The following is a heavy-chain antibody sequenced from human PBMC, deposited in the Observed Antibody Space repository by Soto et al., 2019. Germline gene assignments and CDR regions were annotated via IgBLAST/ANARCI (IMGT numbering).Heavy chain of an antibody. D-gene: IGHD1-1*01. Sequence: RVSKAPGKGLEWVSAISGSGGSTYYADSVKGRFTISRDNSKNTLYLQMNSLRAEDTAVYYCTQGTDAFDIWGQGTMVTVS. CDR3: TQGTDAFDI. CDR2: ISGSGGST. V-gene: IGHV3-23*01. J-gene: IGHJ3*02.